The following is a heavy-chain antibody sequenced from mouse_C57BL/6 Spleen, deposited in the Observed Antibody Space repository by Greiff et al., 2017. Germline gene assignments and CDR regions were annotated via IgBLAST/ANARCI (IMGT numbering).Heavy chain of an antibody. CDR3: ARGINSCYSNTYYAVDD. J-gene: IGHJ4*01. CDR1: GYTFTSYG. D-gene: IGHD2-5*01. V-gene: IGHV1-81*01. Sequence: QVQLQQSGAELARPGASVKLSCKASGYTFTSYGISWVKQSTGRGLEWIGEIYPRSGNTYYNEKFKGKATLTADKSSRTAYMELRSLTSEDSAVYFCARGINSCYSNTYYAVDDWGKGTSVTVAS. CDR2: IYPRSGNT.